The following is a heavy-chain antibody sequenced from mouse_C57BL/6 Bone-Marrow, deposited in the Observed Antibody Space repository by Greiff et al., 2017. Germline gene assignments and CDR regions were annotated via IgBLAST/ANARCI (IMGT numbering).Heavy chain of an antibody. CDR3: TIAHYYAMDY. J-gene: IGHJ4*01. D-gene: IGHD2-12*01. Sequence: VQLQQSGAELAKPGASVKLSCKASGYTFTSYWMHWVKQRPGQGLEWIGYINPSSGYTKYNQKFKDKATLPADKSSSTAYLQLSSLTYEDSAVYYCTIAHYYAMDYWGQGTSVTVSS. CDR1: GYTFTSYW. V-gene: IGHV1-7*01. CDR2: INPSSGYT.